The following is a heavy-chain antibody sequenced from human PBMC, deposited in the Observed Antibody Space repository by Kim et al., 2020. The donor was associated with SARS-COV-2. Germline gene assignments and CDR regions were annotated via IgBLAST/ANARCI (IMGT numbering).Heavy chain of an antibody. CDR1: GGSITSYY. V-gene: IGHV4-59*08. Sequence: SETLSLTCTVSGGSITSYYWSWIRQPPGKGLEWIGYVYYSGSTNYNPSLKSRVTISVDTSKNQFSLKLSSVTAADTAVYYCARRNAFEIWGQGTRVTVS. CDR2: VYYSGST. J-gene: IGHJ3*02. CDR3: ARRNAFEI.